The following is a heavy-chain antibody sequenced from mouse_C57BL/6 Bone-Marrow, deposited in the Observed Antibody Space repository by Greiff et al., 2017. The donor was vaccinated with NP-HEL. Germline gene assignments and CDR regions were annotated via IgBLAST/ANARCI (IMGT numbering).Heavy chain of an antibody. CDR3: AVTTVVALDY. D-gene: IGHD1-1*01. J-gene: IGHJ2*01. CDR1: GYTFTSYT. Sequence: QVHVKQSGAELARPGASVKMSCKASGYTFTSYTMHWVKQRPGQGLEWIGYINPSSGYTKYNQKFKDKATLTADKSSSTAYMQLSSLTSEDSAVYYCAVTTVVALDYWGQGTTLTVSS. V-gene: IGHV1-4*01. CDR2: INPSSGYT.